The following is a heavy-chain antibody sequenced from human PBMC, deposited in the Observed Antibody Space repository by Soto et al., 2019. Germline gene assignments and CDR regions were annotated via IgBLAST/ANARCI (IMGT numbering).Heavy chain of an antibody. CDR3: ARSPGITGTRASQYAMDV. V-gene: IGHV1-69*13. J-gene: IGHJ6*02. D-gene: IGHD1-20*01. CDR1: GDTFSTFA. CDR2: IIPIFGTP. Sequence: RASVKVSCKASGDTFSTFAISWVRQAPGQGLEWMGGIIPIFGTPDYAQHFPGRVTISADESTKTAYLELSSLRPEDTAVYYCARSPGITGTRASQYAMDVWGQGTTVTVSS.